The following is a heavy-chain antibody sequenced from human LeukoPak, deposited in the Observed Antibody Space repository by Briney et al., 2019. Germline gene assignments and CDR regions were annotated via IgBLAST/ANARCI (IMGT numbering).Heavy chain of an antibody. J-gene: IGHJ5*02. D-gene: IGHD1-26*01. CDR1: GGTFSTFA. CDR2: IIPIFGTA. V-gene: IGHV1-69*13. Sequence: SVKVSCKASGGTFSTFAISWVRQAPGQGLEWMGGIIPIFGTANYAQKFQGRVTITADESTSTAYMELSSLRSEDTAVYYCATIGIVGATRNWFDPWGQGTLVTVSS. CDR3: ATIGIVGATRNWFDP.